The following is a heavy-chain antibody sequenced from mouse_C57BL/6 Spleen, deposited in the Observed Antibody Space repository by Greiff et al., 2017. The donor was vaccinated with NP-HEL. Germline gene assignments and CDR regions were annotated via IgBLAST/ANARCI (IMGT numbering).Heavy chain of an antibody. Sequence: EVMLVESGPELVKPGASVKISCKASGYSFTGYYMNWVKQSPEKSLEWIGEINPSTGGTTYNQKFKAKATLTVDKSSSTAYMQLKSLTSEDSAVYYCALYYGSSHYAMDYWGQGTSVTVSS. CDR3: ALYYGSSHYAMDY. V-gene: IGHV1-42*01. J-gene: IGHJ4*01. CDR2: INPSTGGT. CDR1: GYSFTGYY. D-gene: IGHD1-1*01.